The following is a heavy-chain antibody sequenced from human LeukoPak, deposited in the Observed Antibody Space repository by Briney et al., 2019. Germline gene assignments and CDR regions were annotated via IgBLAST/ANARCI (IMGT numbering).Heavy chain of an antibody. D-gene: IGHD2-15*01. V-gene: IGHV1-18*01. J-gene: IGHJ4*02. Sequence: ASVKVSCKASGYPFANFAISWVRQARGQGLEWVGWISVDKGPTYYAQKLQDRVTLTTDTSTSTAYMELTNLRSDDTAVYYCARGGYSDFWGQGTLVTVSS. CDR3: ARGGYSDF. CDR1: GYPFANFA. CDR2: ISVDKGPT.